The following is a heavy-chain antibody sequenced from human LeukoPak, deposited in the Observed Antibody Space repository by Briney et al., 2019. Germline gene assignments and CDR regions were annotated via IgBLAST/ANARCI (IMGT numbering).Heavy chain of an antibody. Sequence: GGSLRLSCATSGFTFGAFYMSWIRQAPGKGLEWLSSISPNSRTIYYADSVRGRFTVSRDNANDSLYLQLDSLRAGDTAIYYCSREVSPFDILTGPWDYWGQGILVTVSS. CDR2: ISPNSRTI. CDR3: SREVSPFDILTGPWDY. J-gene: IGHJ4*02. V-gene: IGHV3-11*01. D-gene: IGHD3-9*01. CDR1: GFTFGAFY.